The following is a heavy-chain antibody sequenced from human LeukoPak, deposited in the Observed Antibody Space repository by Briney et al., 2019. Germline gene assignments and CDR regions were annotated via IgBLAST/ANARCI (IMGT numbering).Heavy chain of an antibody. CDR3: ARVAPSQWLLLPNYFDY. V-gene: IGHV4-30-4*01. CDR1: SGSLSSGDYY. CDR2: IYYSGST. D-gene: IGHD3-22*01. Sequence: PSETLSLTCTVSSGSLSSGDYYWSWIRQPPGKGLEWIGYIYYSGSTYYNPSLKSRVTISVDTSKYQFSLKLTSVTAADTAVYYWARVAPSQWLLLPNYFDYWGQETRVTVSS. J-gene: IGHJ4*02.